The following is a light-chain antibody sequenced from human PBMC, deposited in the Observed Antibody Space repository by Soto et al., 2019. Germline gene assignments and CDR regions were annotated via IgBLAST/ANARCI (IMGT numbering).Light chain of an antibody. CDR1: QSISSW. Sequence: DIQMTQSPSTLSASVGDRVTITCRASQSISSWLAWYQQKLGKAPKLLIYDAYSLESGVPSRFSGSGSGTEFTLPISSLQPDDFAPYYCQQYNSYPRPFGQGTTVEIK. J-gene: IGKJ1*01. V-gene: IGKV1-5*01. CDR2: DAY. CDR3: QQYNSYPRP.